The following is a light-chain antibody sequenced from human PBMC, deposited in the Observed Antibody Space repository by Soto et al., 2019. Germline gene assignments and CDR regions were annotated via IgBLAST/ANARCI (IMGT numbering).Light chain of an antibody. CDR3: QQLTSFPIT. J-gene: IGKJ5*01. CDR2: IAS. Sequence: IQLTQSQSSLSASVGDRVTITCRASHDTGSYLAWYQQKVGKAPKLRIYIASILQSGVPSRFSGSGSGTDFTLTISSLQPEDSATYYCQQLTSFPITFGQGTGLEIK. CDR1: HDTGSY. V-gene: IGKV1-9*01.